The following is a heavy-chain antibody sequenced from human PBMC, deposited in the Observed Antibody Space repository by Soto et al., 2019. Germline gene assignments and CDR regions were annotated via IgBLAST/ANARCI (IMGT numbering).Heavy chain of an antibody. CDR1: GYNFSKYW. V-gene: IGHV5-51*01. Sequence: GESLKISCKASGYNFSKYWIGWVRQMPGKGLEWMGIIYPGDSESRYSPSFQGQVTISADKSINTAYLQWSSLKASDTAIYYCATRTEDFYFYGMDVWGQGTTVTVSS. J-gene: IGHJ6*02. CDR2: IYPGDSES. CDR3: ATRTEDFYFYGMDV.